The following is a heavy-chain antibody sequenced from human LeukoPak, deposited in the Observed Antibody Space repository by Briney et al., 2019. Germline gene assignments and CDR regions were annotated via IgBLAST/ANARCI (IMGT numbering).Heavy chain of an antibody. J-gene: IGHJ6*03. Sequence: ASVKVSCKASGYTFTGYYMHWVRQAPGQGLEWMGWINPNSGDTNYAQKFQGRVTMTRDTSISTAYMELSRLRSDDTAVYYCARDLSGSYPDYYYYYMDVWGKGTTVTVSS. V-gene: IGHV1-2*02. D-gene: IGHD1-26*01. CDR1: GYTFTGYY. CDR3: ARDLSGSYPDYYYYYMDV. CDR2: INPNSGDT.